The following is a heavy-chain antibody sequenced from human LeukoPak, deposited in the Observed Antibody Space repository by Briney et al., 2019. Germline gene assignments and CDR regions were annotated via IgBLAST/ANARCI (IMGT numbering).Heavy chain of an antibody. CDR2: ISSSSSYI. J-gene: IGHJ4*02. V-gene: IGHV3-21*01. D-gene: IGHD3-10*01. Sequence: KPGGSLRLSCAASGFTFSSYSMNWVRQAPGKGLEWVSSISSSSSYIYYADSVKGRFTISRDNAKNSLYLQMNSLRAEDTAVYYCARVLLWFGEPRGIDYWGQGTLVTVSS. CDR3: ARVLLWFGEPRGIDY. CDR1: GFTFSSYS.